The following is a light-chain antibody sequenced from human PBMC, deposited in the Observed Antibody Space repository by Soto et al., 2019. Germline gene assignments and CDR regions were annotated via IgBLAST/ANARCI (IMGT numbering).Light chain of an antibody. CDR2: DAS. V-gene: IGKV3-11*01. CDR3: QQSYSTPWT. CDR1: QSLESS. J-gene: IGKJ1*01. Sequence: DIVLTQSPATLSLSPGQRATLSCRASQSLESSLVWYQQKPGQAPRLLIYDASNRVTGIPARFSGSGSGTDFTLTISSLQPADFAIYYCQQSYSTPWTFGQGTKVEIK.